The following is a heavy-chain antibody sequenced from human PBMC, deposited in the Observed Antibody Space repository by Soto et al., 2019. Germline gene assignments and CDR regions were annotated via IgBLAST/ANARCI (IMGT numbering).Heavy chain of an antibody. CDR3: AMKKTTWTQLPTPPEYYFDY. D-gene: IGHD5-18*01. CDR2: IYYSGST. Sequence: QLQLQESGPGLVKPSETLSLTCTVSGGSISSSSYYWGWIRQPPGKGLEWIGSIYYSGSTYYNPSLTHRVTISVHTSKHQFSLHLSSVTAADPAVYYCAMKKTTWTQLPTPPEYYFDYWGQGTLVTVSS. V-gene: IGHV4-39*01. CDR1: GGSISSSSYY. J-gene: IGHJ4*02.